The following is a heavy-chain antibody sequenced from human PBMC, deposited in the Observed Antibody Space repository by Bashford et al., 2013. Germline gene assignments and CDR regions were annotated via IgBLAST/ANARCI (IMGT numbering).Heavy chain of an antibody. Sequence: VASVKVSCKASGYTFTSYGISWVRQAPGQGLEWMGWISAYNGNTNYAQKLQGRLTMTTDRSTNTAFMELRSLRSDDTAVYYCARVQEVRVYFYGMDVWGQGTTVTVSS. J-gene: IGHJ6*02. CDR2: ISAYNGNT. V-gene: IGHV1-18*01. CDR1: GYTFTSYG. CDR3: ARVQEVRVYFYGMDV.